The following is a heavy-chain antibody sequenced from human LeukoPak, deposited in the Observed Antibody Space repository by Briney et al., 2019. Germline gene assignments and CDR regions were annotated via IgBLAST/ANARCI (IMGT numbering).Heavy chain of an antibody. CDR1: GFTFSTYW. CDR3: AREVGYCTNTTWYIGDHYMDV. Sequence: GGSLRLSCGASGFTFSTYWMSWVRQAPGKGLEWVANIKQNGGEKYYVDSVRGRFTVSRDNAMNSLYLQMNSLRAEDTAVYYCAREVGYCTNTTWYIGDHYMDVWGKGTTVTVSS. J-gene: IGHJ6*03. CDR2: IKQNGGEK. V-gene: IGHV3-7*01. D-gene: IGHD2-8*01.